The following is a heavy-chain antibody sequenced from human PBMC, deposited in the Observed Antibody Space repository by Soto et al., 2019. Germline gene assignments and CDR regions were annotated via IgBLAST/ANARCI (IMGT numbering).Heavy chain of an antibody. CDR1: GFPFSIYG. CDR3: AKWPFAVSVRFQDYFEY. J-gene: IGHJ4*02. V-gene: IGHV3-33*06. D-gene: IGHD3-10*01. Sequence: QVHLVESGGGIVQPGRSLRLSCAASGFPFSIYGMHWVRQAPGKGLEWVAGIFYDGSTQYYVDSVKGRFTISRDNSKNTHDRPVSNLRAEDTAGYYCAKWPFAVSVRFQDYFEYWGQGTLVTVSS. CDR2: IFYDGSTQ.